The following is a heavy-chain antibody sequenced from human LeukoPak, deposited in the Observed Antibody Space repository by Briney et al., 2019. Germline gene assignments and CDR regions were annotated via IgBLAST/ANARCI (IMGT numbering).Heavy chain of an antibody. CDR2: INHSGST. J-gene: IGHJ4*02. Sequence: SETLSLTCTVSGGSISSSNYYWSWIRQPPGKGLEWIGEINHSGSTNYNPSLKSRVTISVDTSKNQFSLKLSSVTAADTAVYYCARVWRYYDGSGYSYYFDYWGQGTLVTVSS. V-gene: IGHV4-39*07. CDR3: ARVWRYYDGSGYSYYFDY. CDR1: GGSISSSNYY. D-gene: IGHD3-22*01.